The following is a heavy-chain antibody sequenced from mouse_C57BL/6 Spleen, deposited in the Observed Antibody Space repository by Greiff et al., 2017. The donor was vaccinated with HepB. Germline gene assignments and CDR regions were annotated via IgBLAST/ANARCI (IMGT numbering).Heavy chain of an antibody. CDR2: ILPGSGST. CDR1: GYTFTGYW. J-gene: IGHJ4*01. D-gene: IGHD1-1*01. Sequence: VQLQQSGAELMKPGASVKLSCKATGYTFTGYWIEWVKQRPGHGLEWIGEILPGSGSTNYNEKFKGKATFTADTSSNTAYMQLSSLTTEDSAIYYCARAPNYYGSSYRAMDYWGQGTSVTVSS. CDR3: ARAPNYYGSSYRAMDY. V-gene: IGHV1-9*01.